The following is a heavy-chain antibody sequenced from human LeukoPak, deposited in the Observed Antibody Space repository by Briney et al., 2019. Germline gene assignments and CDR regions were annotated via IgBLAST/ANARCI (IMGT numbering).Heavy chain of an antibody. CDR2: IWYDGNKK. Sequence: RSRRLSCAASGFTFSRHGIHWVRQAPGKGLEWVAVIWYDGNKKYYEDSVKGRFTISRDNSNDMVYLQMNSLRAEDTAVYYCARAQNRGWTGGFDPWGQGTMGNVSS. CDR1: GFTFSRHG. CDR3: ARAQNRGWTGGFDP. V-gene: IGHV3-33*01. J-gene: IGHJ5*02. D-gene: IGHD6-19*01.